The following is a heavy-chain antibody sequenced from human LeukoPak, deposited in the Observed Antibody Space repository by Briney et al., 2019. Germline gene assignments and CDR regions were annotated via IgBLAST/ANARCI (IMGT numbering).Heavy chain of an antibody. CDR2: ISYDGSNK. D-gene: IGHD6-19*01. Sequence: PGGSLRLSCAASGFTFSSYGMHWVRQAPGKGLEWVAVISYDGSNKYYADSVKGRFTISRDNSKNTLYLQMNSLRAEDTAVYYCARGHSSGWSSFGYWGQGTLVTVSS. CDR3: ARGHSSGWSSFGY. V-gene: IGHV3-30*03. CDR1: GFTFSSYG. J-gene: IGHJ4*02.